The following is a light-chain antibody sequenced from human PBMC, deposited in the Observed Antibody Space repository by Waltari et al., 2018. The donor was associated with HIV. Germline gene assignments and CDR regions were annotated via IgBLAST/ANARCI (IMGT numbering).Light chain of an antibody. CDR1: QTLNNNF. CDR2: GVS. CDR3: QHYGGSPLYT. J-gene: IGKJ2*01. V-gene: IGKV3-20*01. Sequence: EIVLTQSPGTLSLSQGETATLSCRASQTLNNNFFAWYQQSSGQAPRLLIYGVSSRATGIPDRFRASGSGTDFTLTISRLEPEDFAVYYCQHYGGSPLYTFGQGTKLEIK.